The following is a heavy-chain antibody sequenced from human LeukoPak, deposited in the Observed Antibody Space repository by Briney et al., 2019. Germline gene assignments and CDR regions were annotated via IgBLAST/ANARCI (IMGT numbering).Heavy chain of an antibody. Sequence: GGSLSLFCAACVFTFSSFWMLWVRRAPGKGLVWGSRINIDGSGSTYEDSVKGRFTISRDNAKNTVYLQMNSLRVEDTAVYYCARVRPGYYYMDVWGKGATVTVSS. CDR2: INIDGSGS. J-gene: IGHJ6*03. CDR3: ARVRPGYYYMDV. D-gene: IGHD7-27*01. CDR1: VFTFSSFW. V-gene: IGHV3-74*01.